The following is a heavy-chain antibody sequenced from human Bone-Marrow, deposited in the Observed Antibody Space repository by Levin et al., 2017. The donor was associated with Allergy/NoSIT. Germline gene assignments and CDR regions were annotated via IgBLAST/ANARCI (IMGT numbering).Heavy chain of an antibody. D-gene: IGHD4-17*01. J-gene: IGHJ2*01. V-gene: IGHV4-59*01. CDR3: AREDYGDYRGFDL. Sequence: GSLRLSCTVSGGSISSYYWSWIRQPPGKGLEWIGYIYYSGSTNYNPSLKSRVTISVDTSKNQFSLKLSSVTAADTAVYYCAREDYGDYRGFDLWGRGTLVTVSS. CDR2: IYYSGST. CDR1: GGSISSYY.